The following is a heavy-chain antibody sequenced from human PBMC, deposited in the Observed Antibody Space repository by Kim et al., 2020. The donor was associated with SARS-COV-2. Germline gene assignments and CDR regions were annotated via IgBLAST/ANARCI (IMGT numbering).Heavy chain of an antibody. CDR3: ARALNIATTLPGDDAFDI. J-gene: IGHJ3*02. Sequence: KRRVTISVDTSKNQFSLKLSSVTAADTAVYYCARALNIATTLPGDDAFDIWGQGTMVTVSS. V-gene: IGHV4-59*01. D-gene: IGHD1-1*01.